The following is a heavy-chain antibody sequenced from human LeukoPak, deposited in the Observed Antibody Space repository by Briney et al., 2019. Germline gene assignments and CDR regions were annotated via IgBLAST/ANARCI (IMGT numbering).Heavy chain of an antibody. CDR3: AKDVGYSMVIYFDY. D-gene: IGHD5-18*01. Sequence: PGGSLRLSCAASGFTVSSNYMSWVRQAPGKGLEWVSAISGSGGSTYYADSVKGRFTISRDNSKNTLYLQMNSLRAEDTAVYYCAKDVGYSMVIYFDYWGQGTLVTVSS. CDR1: GFTVSSNY. V-gene: IGHV3-23*01. J-gene: IGHJ4*02. CDR2: ISGSGGST.